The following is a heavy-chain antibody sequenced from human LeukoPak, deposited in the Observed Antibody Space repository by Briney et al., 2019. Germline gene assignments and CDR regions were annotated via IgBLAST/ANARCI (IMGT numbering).Heavy chain of an antibody. CDR3: TRGEENDYGDYGDWFDP. D-gene: IGHD4-17*01. CDR2: INPNSGGT. CDR1: GYTFTGYY. J-gene: IGHJ5*02. V-gene: IGHV1-2*02. Sequence: ASVKVSCKASGYTFTGYYMHWVRQAPGQGLEWMGWINPNSGGTNYAQKFQGRVTMTRDTSISTAYMELSRLRSGDTAVYYCTRGEENDYGDYGDWFDPWGQGTLVTVSS.